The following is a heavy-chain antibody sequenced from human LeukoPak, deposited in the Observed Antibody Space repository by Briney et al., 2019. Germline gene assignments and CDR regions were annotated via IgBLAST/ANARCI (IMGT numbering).Heavy chain of an antibody. J-gene: IGHJ4*02. Sequence: ASVKVSCKASGFDFRDYFIHWVRQAPGEGLEWMGWINPNSGGTNYAQKFQGRVTMTRDTSISTAYMELSRLRSDDTAVYYCAIKVATMNLFDYWGQGTLVTVSS. D-gene: IGHD5-12*01. CDR2: INPNSGGT. CDR1: GFDFRDYF. V-gene: IGHV1-2*02. CDR3: AIKVATMNLFDY.